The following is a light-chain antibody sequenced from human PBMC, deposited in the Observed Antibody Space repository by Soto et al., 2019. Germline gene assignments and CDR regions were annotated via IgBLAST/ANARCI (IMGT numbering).Light chain of an antibody. V-gene: IGKV1-5*03. CDR1: ENINTW. J-gene: IGKJ4*01. CDR3: QQYKSYPLT. Sequence: DIQMTQSPSTLSASVGDRVTITCRASENINTWLAGYQQKPGKAPKSLIYKASSLESGVPLRFSGSGSGTEFTLTISSLQPDDFATYHCQQYKSYPLTFGGGTKVEIK. CDR2: KAS.